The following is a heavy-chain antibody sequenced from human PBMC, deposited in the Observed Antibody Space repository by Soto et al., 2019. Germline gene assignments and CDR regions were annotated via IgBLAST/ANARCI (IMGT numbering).Heavy chain of an antibody. CDR2: ISSNGIST. Sequence: LRLSCSASGFALSSYAMHWVRQAPGKGLEYVSSISSNGISTYYADSVKGRFTISRDNSQNTLYIQMNSLRPDDTALYYCVKDEGFCTGGNCYSVARGGFDLWGQGTMVTVSS. CDR3: VKDEGFCTGGNCYSVARGGFDL. CDR1: GFALSSYA. J-gene: IGHJ3*01. D-gene: IGHD2-15*01. V-gene: IGHV3-64D*06.